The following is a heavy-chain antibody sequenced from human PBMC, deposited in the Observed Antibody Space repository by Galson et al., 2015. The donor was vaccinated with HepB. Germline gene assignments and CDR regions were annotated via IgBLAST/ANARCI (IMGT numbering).Heavy chain of an antibody. V-gene: IGHV3-73*01. CDR2: IRSEANSYAT. J-gene: IGHJ4*02. CDR3: TSPIRGYCSSSRCSDY. Sequence: SLRLSCAASGFSFRGSAMHWVRQASGKGLEWLGRIRSEANSYATTYAASVKGRFTISRDDSKNTAYLQMTSLKTEDTAVYYCTSPIRGYCSSSRCSDYWGQGTL. D-gene: IGHD2-2*01. CDR1: GFSFRGSA.